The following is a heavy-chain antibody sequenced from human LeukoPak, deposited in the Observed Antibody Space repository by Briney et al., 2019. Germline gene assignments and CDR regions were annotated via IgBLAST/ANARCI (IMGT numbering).Heavy chain of an antibody. CDR2: IWYDGSNK. CDR1: GFTFSNAW. J-gene: IGHJ3*02. Sequence: GGALRLSCAASGFTFSNAWMSWVRQAPGKGLEWVTIIWYDGSNKYYADSVKGRFTISRDNSKNTLFLQMNSLRAEDTAVYYCARDKLTGNAFDIWGQGTMVTVSS. D-gene: IGHD3-10*01. CDR3: ARDKLTGNAFDI. V-gene: IGHV3-33*08.